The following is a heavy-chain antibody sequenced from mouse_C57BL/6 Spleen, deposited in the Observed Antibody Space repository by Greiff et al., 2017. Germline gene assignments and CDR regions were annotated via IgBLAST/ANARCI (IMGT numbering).Heavy chain of an antibody. CDR3: ARAGGVDYYGSSSFAY. CDR1: GYTFTSYW. V-gene: IGHV1-69*01. D-gene: IGHD1-1*01. CDR2: IDPSDSYT. J-gene: IGHJ3*01. Sequence: QVQLQQPGAELVMPGASVKLSCKASGYTFTSYWMHWVKQRPGQGLEWIGEIDPSDSYTNYNQKFKGKSTLTVDKSSSTAYMQLSSLTSEDTAVYYCARAGGVDYYGSSSFAYWGQGTLVTVSA.